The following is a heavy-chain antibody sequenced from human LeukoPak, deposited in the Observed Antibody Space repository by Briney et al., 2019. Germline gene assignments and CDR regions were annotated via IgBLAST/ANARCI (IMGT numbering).Heavy chain of an antibody. CDR1: GLTVTTNY. D-gene: IGHD5-18*01. J-gene: IGHJ4*02. CDR3: TRDGIPPPL. Sequence: GGSLRLSCVLSGLTVTTNYMSWVRQAPGKGLEWVANIKQDGSEKYYVDSVKGRFTISRDNARNSLYLQMNSLRAEDTAVYYCTRDGIPPPLWGQGTLVTVSS. CDR2: IKQDGSEK. V-gene: IGHV3-7*01.